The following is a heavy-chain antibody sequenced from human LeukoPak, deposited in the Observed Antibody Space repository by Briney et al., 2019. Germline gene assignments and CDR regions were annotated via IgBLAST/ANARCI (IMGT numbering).Heavy chain of an antibody. CDR1: GFGLSNYW. V-gene: IGHV3-7*01. CDR2: IKLDGSEK. D-gene: IGHD1-26*01. Sequence: PGGSLRLSCAASGFGLSNYWISWVRKAPGKGLEWVANIKLDGSEKYYVNSVKGRFTISRDNAKNSLNLQMNSLRAEDTAVYYCARETRGSYVPGLDSWGQGTLVTVSS. CDR3: ARETRGSYVPGLDS. J-gene: IGHJ4*02.